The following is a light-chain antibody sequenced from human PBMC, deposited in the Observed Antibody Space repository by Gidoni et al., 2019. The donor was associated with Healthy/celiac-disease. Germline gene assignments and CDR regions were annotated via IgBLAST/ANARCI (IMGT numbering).Light chain of an antibody. Sequence: IRMTQSPSSLSASTGDRVTITCRASQGISSYLAWYQQKPGKAPKLLIYAASTLQSGVPSRFSGSGSGTDFTLTISCLQSEDFATYYCQQYYSYPQALTFGGGTKVEIK. V-gene: IGKV1-8*01. CDR3: QQYYSYPQALT. J-gene: IGKJ4*01. CDR1: QGISSY. CDR2: AAS.